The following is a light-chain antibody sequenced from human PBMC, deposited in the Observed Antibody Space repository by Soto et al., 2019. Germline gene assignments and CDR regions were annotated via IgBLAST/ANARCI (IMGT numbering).Light chain of an antibody. V-gene: IGKV3D-20*01. Sequence: EIVLTQSPATLSLSPGERATLSCGASQSVSSSYLAWYQQKTGLAPRLLIYDASSRATGIPDMFSGSGSGTDFTLTISRLEPEDFAVYYCQQYGSSPRTFGQGTKVEIK. J-gene: IGKJ1*01. CDR1: QSVSSSY. CDR2: DAS. CDR3: QQYGSSPRT.